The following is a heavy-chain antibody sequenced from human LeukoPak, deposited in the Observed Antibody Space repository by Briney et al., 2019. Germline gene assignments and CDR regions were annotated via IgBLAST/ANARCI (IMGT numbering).Heavy chain of an antibody. CDR3: ARGVAAAARLYYFDY. Sequence: PSETLSLTCTVSGGSISSYYWSWIRQPAGKGLEWIGRIYTSGSTNYNPSLKSRVTISVDKSKNQFSLKLSSVTAADTAVYYCARGVAAAARLYYFDYWRQGTLVTVSS. D-gene: IGHD6-13*01. CDR2: IYTSGST. J-gene: IGHJ4*02. CDR1: GGSISSYY. V-gene: IGHV4-4*07.